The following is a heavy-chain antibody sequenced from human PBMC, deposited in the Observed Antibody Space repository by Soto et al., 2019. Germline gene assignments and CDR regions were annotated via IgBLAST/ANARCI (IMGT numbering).Heavy chain of an antibody. CDR1: GGSISYEYYH. J-gene: IGHJ4*02. Sequence: SETLSLTCTVSGGSISYEYYHWTWIRQSPGKGLEWIGYIHYSGSINYNPSLKSRVTISVDTSKNQFSLKLSSVTAADTAVYYCARTTFDFWSGYVDYWGQGTLVTVSS. V-gene: IGHV4-61*01. CDR2: IHYSGSI. D-gene: IGHD3-3*01. CDR3: ARTTFDFWSGYVDY.